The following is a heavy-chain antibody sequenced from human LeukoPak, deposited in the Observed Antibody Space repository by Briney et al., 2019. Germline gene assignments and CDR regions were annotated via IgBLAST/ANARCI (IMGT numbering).Heavy chain of an antibody. Sequence: PSETLSLTCTVSGASITSTNYYWGWIRQPPGKGLEWIGSIYYSGSTYYNPSLKSRVTISVDTSKNQFSLKLSSVTAADTAVYYCARQGRSPGAFDIWGQGTMVTVSS. CDR1: GASITSTNYY. CDR3: ARQGRSPGAFDI. CDR2: IYYSGST. V-gene: IGHV4-39*01. D-gene: IGHD3-16*01. J-gene: IGHJ3*02.